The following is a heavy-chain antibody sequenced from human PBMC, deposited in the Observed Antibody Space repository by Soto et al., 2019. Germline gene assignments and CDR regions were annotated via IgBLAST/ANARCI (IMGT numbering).Heavy chain of an antibody. D-gene: IGHD3-10*01. Sequence: ASVKVSCKASGYTFTSYGISWVRQAPGQGLEWMGWISAYNGNTNYAQKLQGRVTMTTDTSTSTAYMELRSLRSDDTAVYYCARGEGGGPLLWFGEGWYFDYWGQGTLVTVSS. CDR2: ISAYNGNT. CDR3: ARGEGGGPLLWFGEGWYFDY. V-gene: IGHV1-18*01. J-gene: IGHJ4*02. CDR1: GYTFTSYG.